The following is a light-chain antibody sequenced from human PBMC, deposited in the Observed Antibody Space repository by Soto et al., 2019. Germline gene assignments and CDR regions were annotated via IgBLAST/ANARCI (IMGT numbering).Light chain of an antibody. CDR3: QKYNSAPHT. J-gene: IGKJ1*01. CDR1: QSISSY. CDR2: AAS. V-gene: IGKV1-39*01. Sequence: DIQMTQSPSSLSASVGDRVTITCRASQSISSYLNWYQQKPGKAPTLLIYAASSLQSGVPSRLSGSGSGTDFTLTISSLQSEYVATYYCQKYNSAPHTFGQGTK.